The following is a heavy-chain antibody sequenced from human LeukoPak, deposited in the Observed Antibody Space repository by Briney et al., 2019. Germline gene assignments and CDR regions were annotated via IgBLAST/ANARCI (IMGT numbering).Heavy chain of an antibody. Sequence: PSETLFLTCAVSGYSISTGYYWGCLRQPPGEGVELIGSIYHSGTSYYNPSLKSRVTISVDMSKNQFYLQLNSLTAADTAVYYWARIPAQMLRGVKPQIWFDPSGERNLVSASS. D-gene: IGHD3-10*01. CDR2: IYHSGTS. CDR1: GYSISTGYY. V-gene: IGHV4-38-2*01. J-gene: IGHJ5*02. CDR3: ARIPAQMLRGVKPQIWFDP.